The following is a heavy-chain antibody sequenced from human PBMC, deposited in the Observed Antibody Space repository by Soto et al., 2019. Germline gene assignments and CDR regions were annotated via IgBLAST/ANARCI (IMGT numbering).Heavy chain of an antibody. V-gene: IGHV3-49*03. CDR3: TRVSVTWNDITTSDY. Sequence: GGSLRLSCTASGFTFGDYAMSWFRQAPGKGLEWVGFIRSKAYGGTTEYAASVKGRFTISRDDSKSIAYLQMNSLKTEDTAVYYCTRVSVTWNDITTSDYWGQGTLVTVSS. J-gene: IGHJ4*02. CDR1: GFTFGDYA. D-gene: IGHD1-1*01. CDR2: IRSKAYGGTT.